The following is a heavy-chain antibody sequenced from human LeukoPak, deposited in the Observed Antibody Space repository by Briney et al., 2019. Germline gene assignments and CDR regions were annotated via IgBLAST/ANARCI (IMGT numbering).Heavy chain of an antibody. Sequence: SEALSLTCTVSGGSISSSCYYWSWIRQPPGKGLVWIGYIYYSGSTNYNPSLKSRVTISVDTSKNQFSLKLSSVTAADTAVYYCARQDRRAVAGTGLSYYYYYGMDVWGQGTTVTVSS. J-gene: IGHJ6*02. CDR1: GGSISSSCYY. V-gene: IGHV4-61*05. D-gene: IGHD6-19*01. CDR3: ARQDRRAVAGTGLSYYYYYGMDV. CDR2: IYYSGST.